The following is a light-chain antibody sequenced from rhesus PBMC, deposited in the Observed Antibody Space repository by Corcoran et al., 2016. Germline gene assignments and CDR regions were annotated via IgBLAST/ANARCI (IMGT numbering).Light chain of an antibody. CDR3: GSDHDSGNNFVYV. J-gene: IGLJ6*01. V-gene: IGLV9-84*01. Sequence: QPVLTQPPSAPASLGASVTLTCTLSSGYSNYAVDWHQQRPGTGPQFVMRVGTGGNVGSKGDDIPDRGSGSGSGLKRHLPIKNIQEEDEGDFHCGSDHDSGNNFVYVFGSGTKLTVL. CDR1: SGYSNYA. CDR2: VGTGGNVG.